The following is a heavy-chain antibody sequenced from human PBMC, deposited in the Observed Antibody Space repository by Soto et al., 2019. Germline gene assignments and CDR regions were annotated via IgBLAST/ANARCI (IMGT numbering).Heavy chain of an antibody. CDR2: IYYSGST. J-gene: IGHJ4*02. CDR3: ARATVTTYYAFDY. Sequence: SETLSLTCTVSGGSVSSGSYYWSWIRQPPGKGLEWIGYIYYSGSTNYNPSLKSRVTISVDTSKNQFSLKLSSVTAADTAVYYCARATVTTYYAFDYWGQGTLVTVSS. V-gene: IGHV4-61*01. CDR1: GGSVSSGSYY. D-gene: IGHD4-17*01.